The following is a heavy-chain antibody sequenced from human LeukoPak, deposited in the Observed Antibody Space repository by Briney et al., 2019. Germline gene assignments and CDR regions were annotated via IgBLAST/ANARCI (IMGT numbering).Heavy chain of an antibody. CDR1: GGSVSSGNYF. V-gene: IGHV4-61*01. CDR3: ARVPIAVAVTQWYFDL. CDR2: IYYSGST. J-gene: IGHJ2*01. Sequence: SETLSLTCTVSGGSVSSGNYFWSWIRQPPGQGLEWIGYIYYSGSTKYNPSLKSRVTISVDTSKNQFSLRLSSVTAADTAVYYCARVPIAVAVTQWYFDLWGRGTLVTVSS. D-gene: IGHD6-19*01.